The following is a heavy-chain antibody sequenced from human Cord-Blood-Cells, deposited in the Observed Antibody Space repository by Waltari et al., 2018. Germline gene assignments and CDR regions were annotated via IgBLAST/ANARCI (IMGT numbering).Heavy chain of an antibody. D-gene: IGHD6-13*01. CDR1: GFTSSGYW. V-gene: IGHV3-7*01. J-gene: IGHJ4*02. Sequence: EVQLVEFGGGLVQPGGSLRLSLAASGFTSSGYWMRWIRQAPGKGLEWVANIKQDGSEKYYVDSVKGRFTISRDNAKNSLYLQMNSLRAEDTAVYYCARSIAAAGPYYWGQGTLVTVSS. CDR2: IKQDGSEK. CDR3: ARSIAAAGPYY.